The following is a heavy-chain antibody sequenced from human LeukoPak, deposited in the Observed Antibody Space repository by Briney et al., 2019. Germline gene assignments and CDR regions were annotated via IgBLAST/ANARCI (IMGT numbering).Heavy chain of an antibody. CDR3: ASKRTDDFDY. Sequence: GGSLRLSCAASGFSFGNHDMHWVRQAPGKGLEWVTVISYHGRNKYYADSVKGRFTISRDNSKSTLDLQMSSLRLEDTAMYYCASKRTDDFDYWGQGTLVTVSS. J-gene: IGHJ4*02. CDR1: GFSFGNHD. V-gene: IGHV3-30*04. CDR2: ISYHGRNK. D-gene: IGHD1-14*01.